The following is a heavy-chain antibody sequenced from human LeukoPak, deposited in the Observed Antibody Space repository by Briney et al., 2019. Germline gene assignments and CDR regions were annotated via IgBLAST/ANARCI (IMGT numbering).Heavy chain of an antibody. V-gene: IGHV4-39*01. Sequence: PSETLSLTCTVSGDSISSTNYYWGWIRQPPGKGLEWIGSIYYSGSTYYNPSLESRVTISVDTSKNQFSLKLSSVTAADTAVYYCARGSSSWLPVDYYYYYYMDVWGKGTTVTISS. CDR3: ARGSSSWLPVDYYYYYYMDV. D-gene: IGHD6-13*01. CDR2: IYYSGST. J-gene: IGHJ6*03. CDR1: GDSISSTNYY.